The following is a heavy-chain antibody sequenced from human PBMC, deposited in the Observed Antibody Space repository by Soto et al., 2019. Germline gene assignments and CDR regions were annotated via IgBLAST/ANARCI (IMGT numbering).Heavy chain of an antibody. D-gene: IGHD4-17*01. CDR1: GYTFTSYY. J-gene: IGHJ3*02. CDR3: ASQNDYGDYRRRAFDI. Sequence: GASVKVSCKASGYTFTSYYMHWVRQAPGQGLEWMGIINPSGGSTSYAQKFQGRVTMTRDTSTSTVYMELSSLRSEDTAVYYCASQNDYGDYRRRAFDIWGQGTMVTVSS. V-gene: IGHV1-46*03. CDR2: INPSGGST.